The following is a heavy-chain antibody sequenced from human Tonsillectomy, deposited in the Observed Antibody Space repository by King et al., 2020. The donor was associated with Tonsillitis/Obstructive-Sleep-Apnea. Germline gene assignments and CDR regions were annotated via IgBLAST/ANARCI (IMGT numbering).Heavy chain of an antibody. D-gene: IGHD2-2*01. CDR2: ISYDGSNK. Sequence: QVQLVESGGGVVQPGRSLRLSCAASGFTFSSYAMHWVRQAPGKGLEWVAVISYDGSNKYYADSVKGRFTISRDNSKNTLYLQMNSLRAEDTAVYYCARGGEYCSSTSCQQRALDYWGQGTLVTVSS. CDR3: ARGGEYCSSTSCQQRALDY. J-gene: IGHJ4*02. V-gene: IGHV3-30*04. CDR1: GFTFSSYA.